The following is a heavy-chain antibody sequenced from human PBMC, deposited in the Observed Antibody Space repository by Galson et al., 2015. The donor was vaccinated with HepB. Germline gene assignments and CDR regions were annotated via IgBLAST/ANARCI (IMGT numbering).Heavy chain of an antibody. CDR1: GFTFSSYA. V-gene: IGHV3-23*01. CDR2: ISGSGGST. Sequence: SLRLSCAASGFTFSSYAMSWVRQAPGKGLEWVSAISGSGGSTYYADSVKGRFTISRDNSKNTLYLKMNSLRAEDTAVYYCAKRGRGWGLTDKYYFDYWGQGTLVTVSS. D-gene: IGHD3-10*01. CDR3: AKRGRGWGLTDKYYFDY. J-gene: IGHJ4*02.